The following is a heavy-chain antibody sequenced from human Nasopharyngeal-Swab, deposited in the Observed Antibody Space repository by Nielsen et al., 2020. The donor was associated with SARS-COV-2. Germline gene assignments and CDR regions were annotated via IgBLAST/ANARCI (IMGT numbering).Heavy chain of an antibody. CDR3: ARGPVRYDFWSGYYCGFDY. V-gene: IGHV4-34*01. CDR1: GASFSGYY. J-gene: IGHJ4*02. CDR2: IHHSGST. D-gene: IGHD3-3*01. Sequence: GSLRPSCAVYGASFSGYYWSWIRQPPGKGLEWIGEIHHSGSTDYNPSLKSRVTISVDTSENQFSLKLSSVTATDTAVFYCARGPVRYDFWSGYYCGFDYWGQGTLVTVSS.